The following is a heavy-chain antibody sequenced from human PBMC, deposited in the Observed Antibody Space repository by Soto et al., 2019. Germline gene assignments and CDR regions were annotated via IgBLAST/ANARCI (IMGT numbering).Heavy chain of an antibody. CDR3: ARGLAAQSFYFDF. J-gene: IGHJ4*02. CDR2: ISPDGAT. V-gene: IGHV4-34*01. CDR1: GGSFSTNH. D-gene: IGHD3-16*02. Sequence: QVQLHQWGAGLVRPSETLALTCAVNGGSFSTNHWNWIRQSPGKGLEWIGEISPDGATNFNPTLKSRLSMSVETSKRQFSLHLTSVTAADTPVYFCARGLAAQSFYFDFWGQGTLVTVSS.